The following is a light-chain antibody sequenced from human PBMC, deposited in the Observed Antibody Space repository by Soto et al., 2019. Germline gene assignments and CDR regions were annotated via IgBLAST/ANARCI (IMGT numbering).Light chain of an antibody. CDR3: AAWDDSLNGFYV. CDR2: NND. CDR1: SFNFGTNT. J-gene: IGLJ1*01. Sequence: QAVLTQPPSASGSPGQRVTISFFGNSFNFGTNTVNWYLQLPGTAPKLLIYNNDQRPSGVPERFSGSKSGTSASLAISGLQSEDEANYYCAAWDDSLNGFYVFGSGTKVTVL. V-gene: IGLV1-44*01.